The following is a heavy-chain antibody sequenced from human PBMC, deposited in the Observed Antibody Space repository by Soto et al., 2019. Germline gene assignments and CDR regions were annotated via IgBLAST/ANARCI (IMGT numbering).Heavy chain of an antibody. Sequence: EVQLVESGGGLVQPGGSLRLPCTASGFTVRGFWMHWVRQAPGKGLVWVSRINGDGSVTNYADSVKGRFTSSRDNAKNTLYLQMNRLRVEGTGVYYCVRVKETSGWGAFAYWGQGTVVTVSS. J-gene: IGHJ4*02. CDR2: INGDGSVT. D-gene: IGHD6-19*01. CDR3: VRVKETSGWGAFAY. V-gene: IGHV3-74*01. CDR1: GFTVRGFW.